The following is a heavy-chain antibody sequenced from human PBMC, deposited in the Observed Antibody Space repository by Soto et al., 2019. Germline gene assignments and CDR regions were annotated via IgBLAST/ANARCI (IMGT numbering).Heavy chain of an antibody. J-gene: IGHJ5*02. V-gene: IGHV1-69*13. CDR2: IIPIFGTA. D-gene: IGHD2-15*01. CDR1: GGTFSSYA. CDR3: ARGYCSGGSCFNWFDP. Sequence: VASVKVSCKASGGTFSSYAISWVRQAPGQGLEWMGGIIPIFGTANYAQKFQGRVTITADESTSTAYMELSSLRSEDTAVYYCARGYCSGGSCFNWFDPWGQGTLVTVSS.